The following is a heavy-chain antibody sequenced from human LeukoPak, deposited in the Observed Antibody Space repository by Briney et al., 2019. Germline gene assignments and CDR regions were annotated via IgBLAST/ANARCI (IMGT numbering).Heavy chain of an antibody. V-gene: IGHV1-69*13. CDR2: IIPIFGTA. CDR3: ARVPLHDRNDYYYPH. Sequence: SVKVSCKASGGTFSSYAISWVRQAPGQGLEWMGGIIPIFGTANYAQKFQGRVTITADESTSTAYMELSSLRSEDTAVYYCARVPLHDRNDYYYPHWGQGTVVTVSS. CDR1: GGTFSSYA. J-gene: IGHJ1*01. D-gene: IGHD3-22*01.